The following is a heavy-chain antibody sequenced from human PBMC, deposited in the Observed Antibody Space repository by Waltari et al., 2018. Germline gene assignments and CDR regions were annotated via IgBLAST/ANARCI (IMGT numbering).Heavy chain of an antibody. CDR1: GGTFSSYA. Sequence: QVQLVQSGAEVQKPGSSVKVSCKASGGTFSSYAISWVRQAPGQGLEWMGRIIPIFGTANYAQKFQGRVTITADKSTSTAYMELSSLRSEDTAVYYCARSDSIAARGANWFDPWGQGTLVTVSS. V-gene: IGHV1-69*08. D-gene: IGHD6-6*01. CDR2: IIPIFGTA. J-gene: IGHJ5*02. CDR3: ARSDSIAARGANWFDP.